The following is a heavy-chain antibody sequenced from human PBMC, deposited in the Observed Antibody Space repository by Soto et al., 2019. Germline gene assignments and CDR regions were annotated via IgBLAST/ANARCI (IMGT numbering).Heavy chain of an antibody. V-gene: IGHV3-33*01. CDR2: IWYDGSNK. J-gene: IGHJ6*02. CDR3: ARGHCSSTSCYYHYYYGMDV. CDR1: GFTFSSYG. D-gene: IGHD2-2*01. Sequence: GGSLRLSCAASGFTFSSYGMHWVRQAPGKGLEWVAVIWYDGSNKYYADSVKGRFTISRDNSKNTLYLQMNSLRAEDTAVYYCARGHCSSTSCYYHYYYGMDVWGQGTTVTVSS.